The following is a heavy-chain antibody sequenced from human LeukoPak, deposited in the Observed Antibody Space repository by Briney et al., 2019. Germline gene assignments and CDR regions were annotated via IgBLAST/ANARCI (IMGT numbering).Heavy chain of an antibody. V-gene: IGHV3-7*01. Sequence: PGGSLRLSCVVSGFTFSSYSMIWVRQAPGKGLQWVANMKKDGSETKYVESVKGRFTISRDNAKNSLYLQMNSLRAEDTAVYYCGRHRSGSGTYFIDYWGQGTLVGVSS. D-gene: IGHD3-10*01. CDR1: GFTFSSYS. CDR2: MKKDGSET. J-gene: IGHJ4*02. CDR3: GRHRSGSGTYFIDY.